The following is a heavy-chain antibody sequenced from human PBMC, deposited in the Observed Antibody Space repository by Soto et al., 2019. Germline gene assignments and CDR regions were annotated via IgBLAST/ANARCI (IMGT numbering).Heavy chain of an antibody. Sequence: GESLKISCKGSGYTFTNYWIGWVRQMPGKGLEWMGIIYPGDSSTRYSPSFQGQVTISVDKSLSTAYLQLTSLKASDSAMYYCARPGGALAKVTPRLGAFDVWGQGTMVPVSS. CDR1: GYTFTNYW. J-gene: IGHJ3*01. CDR3: ARPGGALAKVTPRLGAFDV. D-gene: IGHD4-4*01. CDR2: IYPGDSST. V-gene: IGHV5-51*01.